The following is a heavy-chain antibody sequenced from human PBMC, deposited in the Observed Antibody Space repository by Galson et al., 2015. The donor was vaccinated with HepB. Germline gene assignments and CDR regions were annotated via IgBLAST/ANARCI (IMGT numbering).Heavy chain of an antibody. CDR2: ISSSSTYI. CDR1: GFIFSTYT. Sequence: SLRLSCAASGFIFSTYTLNWVRQAPGKGLEWVSSISSSSTYITHADSVTGRFTISRDNAKNSLYLQMNSLRVEDTAVYYCARGGGNSRGVYWGQGALVTVSS. D-gene: IGHD4-23*01. V-gene: IGHV3-21*01. J-gene: IGHJ4*02. CDR3: ARGGGNSRGVY.